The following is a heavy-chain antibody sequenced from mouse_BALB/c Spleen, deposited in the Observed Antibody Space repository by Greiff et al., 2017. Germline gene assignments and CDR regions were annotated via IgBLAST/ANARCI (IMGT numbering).Heavy chain of an antibody. V-gene: IGHV1S22*01. J-gene: IGHJ3*01. CDR3: TRDGPWFAY. D-gene: IGHD1-2*01. CDR2: IYPGSGST. Sequence: LQQPGSELVRPGASVKLSCKASGYTFTSYWMHWVKQRPGQGLEWIGNIYPGSGSTNYDEKFKSKATLTVDTSSSTAYMQLSSLTSGDSAVYYCTRDGPWFAYWGQGTLVTVSA. CDR1: GYTFTSYW.